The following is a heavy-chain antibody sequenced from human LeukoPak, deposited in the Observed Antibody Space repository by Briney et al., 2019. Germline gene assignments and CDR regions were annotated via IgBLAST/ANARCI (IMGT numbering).Heavy chain of an antibody. CDR3: ARDRLDGYNPLDY. J-gene: IGHJ4*02. D-gene: IGHD5-24*01. V-gene: IGHV3-33*01. CDR2: IWYDGSNK. CDR1: GFTFSSYG. Sequence: PGRSLRLSCAASGFTFSSYGMHWVRQAPGKGLEWVAVIWYDGSNKYYADSVKGRFTISRDNSKNTLYLQMNSLRAEDTAVYYCARDRLDGYNPLDYWGQGTLVTVSS.